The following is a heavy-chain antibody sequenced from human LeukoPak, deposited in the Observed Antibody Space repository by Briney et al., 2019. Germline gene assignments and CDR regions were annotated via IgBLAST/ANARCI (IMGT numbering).Heavy chain of an antibody. J-gene: IGHJ4*02. CDR3: AKAAAAPGFDF. Sequence: GGSLRLSCAASGFTFSSDAMHWVRQAPGKGLEWVAIILSDGSKTYYPDSVKGQFTISRDNSKNIIYLQMNSLRAEDTALYYCAKAAAAPGFDFWGQGTLVTVSS. CDR2: ILSDGSKT. V-gene: IGHV3-30*02. D-gene: IGHD6-13*01. CDR1: GFTFSSDA.